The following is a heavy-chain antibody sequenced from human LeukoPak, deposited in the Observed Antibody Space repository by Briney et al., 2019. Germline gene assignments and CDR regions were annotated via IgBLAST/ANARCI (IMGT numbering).Heavy chain of an antibody. CDR2: ISAYNGNT. V-gene: IGHV1-18*01. CDR1: GYTFTSYG. Sequence: ASVKVSCKASGYTFTSYGISWVRQAPGQGLEWMGWISAYNGNTNYAQKLQGRVTMTTDTSTSTAYMELRSLRSEDTAVYYCARDPLAIIVVVPAANYGMDVWGQGATVTVSS. D-gene: IGHD2-2*01. CDR3: ARDPLAIIVVVPAANYGMDV. J-gene: IGHJ6*02.